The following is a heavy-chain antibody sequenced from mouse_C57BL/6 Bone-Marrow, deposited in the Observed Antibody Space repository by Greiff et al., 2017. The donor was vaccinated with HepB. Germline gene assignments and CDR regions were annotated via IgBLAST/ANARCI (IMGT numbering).Heavy chain of an antibody. J-gene: IGHJ1*03. V-gene: IGHV1-15*01. Sequence: QVQLQQSGAELVRPGASVTLSCKASGYTFTDYEMHWVKQTPVHGLEWIGAIDPETGGTAYNQKFKGKAILTADKSSSTAYMELRSLTSEDSAVYYCTRKSWDGGYFDVWGTGTTVTVSS. D-gene: IGHD4-1*01. CDR1: GYTFTDYE. CDR3: TRKSWDGGYFDV. CDR2: IDPETGGT.